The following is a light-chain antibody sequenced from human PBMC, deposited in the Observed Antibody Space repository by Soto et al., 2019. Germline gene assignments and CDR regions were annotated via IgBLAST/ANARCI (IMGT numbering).Light chain of an antibody. V-gene: IGKV1-39*01. CDR2: ATS. J-gene: IGKJ1*01. Sequence: DIQITQSPSTLSASVGDRVTITCRASQSISSWLAWYQQKPGKAPKLLIYATSSLQSGVPSRFSGSGSGTDFTLTISSLQPEDFATYYCQQSYSTPPGTFGQGTKVDIK. CDR1: QSISSW. CDR3: QQSYSTPPGT.